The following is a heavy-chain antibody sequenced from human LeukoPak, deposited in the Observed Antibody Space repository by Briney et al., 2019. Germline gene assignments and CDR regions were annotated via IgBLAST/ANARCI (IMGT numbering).Heavy chain of an antibody. J-gene: IGHJ4*02. V-gene: IGHV1-24*01. D-gene: IGHD1-26*01. CDR3: ATAQVGAGSFDY. Sequence: ASVKVSCKASGYTFIGYYMHWVRQAPGKGLEWMGGFDPEDGETIYAQKFQGRVTMTEDTSTDTAYMELSSLRSEDTAVYYCATAQVGAGSFDYWGQGTLVTVSS. CDR1: GYTFIGYY. CDR2: FDPEDGET.